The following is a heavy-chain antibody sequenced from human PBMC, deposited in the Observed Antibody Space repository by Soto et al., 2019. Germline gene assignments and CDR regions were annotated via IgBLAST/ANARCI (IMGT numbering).Heavy chain of an antibody. Sequence: QVQLVESGGGVVQPGRSLRLSCEASGFTFTGYAMHWVRQAPGKGLEWVAITSFDERYKFYAASVKGRFTISRDNSKNTLYLQMDSLSPEDTARYFCARDPRGDYDTAAYFDPWGQGALVIVSS. D-gene: IGHD3-22*01. V-gene: IGHV3-30*04. CDR1: GFTFTGYA. CDR2: TSFDERYK. J-gene: IGHJ4*02. CDR3: ARDPRGDYDTAAYFDP.